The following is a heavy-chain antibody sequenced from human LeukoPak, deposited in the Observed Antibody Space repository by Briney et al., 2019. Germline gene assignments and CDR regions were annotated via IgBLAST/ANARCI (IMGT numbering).Heavy chain of an antibody. J-gene: IGHJ3*01. V-gene: IGHV4-39*07. Sequence: LETLSLTCTVSGGSISTSDYYWGWIRQPPGKGLEWIGTVYYTGDTYYNPSLKSRVIISVDTSQNHFSLKLSSVTAADTAVYYCAAIIALADTYDGFDVWGQGTMVTVSS. CDR3: AAIIALADTYDGFDV. CDR1: GGSISTSDYY. D-gene: IGHD6-19*01. CDR2: VYYTGDT.